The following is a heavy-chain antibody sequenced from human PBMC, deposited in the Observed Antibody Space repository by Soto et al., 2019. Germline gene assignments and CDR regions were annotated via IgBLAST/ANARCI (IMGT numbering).Heavy chain of an antibody. CDR1: GYTLTELS. V-gene: IGHV1-24*01. CDR3: ATGIYTPYYYDSSGSRAHFDY. J-gene: IGHJ4*02. Sequence: ASVKVSCKVSGYTLTELSMHWVRQAPGKGLEWMGGFDPEDGETIYAQKFQGRVTMTEDTSTDTAYMELSSLRSEDTAVYYCATGIYTPYYYDSSGSRAHFDYWGQGTLVTVSS. CDR2: FDPEDGET. D-gene: IGHD3-22*01.